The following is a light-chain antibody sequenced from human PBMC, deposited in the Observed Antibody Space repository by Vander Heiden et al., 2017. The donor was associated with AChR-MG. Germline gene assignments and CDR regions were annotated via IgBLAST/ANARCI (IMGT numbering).Light chain of an antibody. Sequence: IKMTQSPSSLSASVGDRVTITCRASESISSYLSWYQQKAGKAPKLLIYDAYNLQSGVPSRFSGSGTGTDFTLSINGLQPDDFATYYCQQSFRVPPTFGAGTKVEMK. V-gene: IGKV1-39*01. CDR3: QQSFRVPPT. J-gene: IGKJ4*01. CDR2: DAY. CDR1: ESISSY.